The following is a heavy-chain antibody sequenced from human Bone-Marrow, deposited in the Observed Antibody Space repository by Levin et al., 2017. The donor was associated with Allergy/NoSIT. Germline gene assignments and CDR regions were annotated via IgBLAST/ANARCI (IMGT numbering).Heavy chain of an antibody. CDR1: XXXXXTXX. V-gene: IGHV3-7*01. D-gene: IGHD1-14*01. CDR3: ARNRSIAE. J-gene: IGHJ1*01. Sequence: PGGSLRLSCAASXXXXXTXXXXXXXXXXXKGLEWVANIKQNGETNYVDSVKGRFTISRDNSKNLVSLQMNGLRVEDTAIYYCARNRSIAEWGQGTLVTVSS. CDR2: IKQNGET.